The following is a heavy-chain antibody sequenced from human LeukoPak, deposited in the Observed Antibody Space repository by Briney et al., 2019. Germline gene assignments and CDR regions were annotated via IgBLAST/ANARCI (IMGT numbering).Heavy chain of an antibody. Sequence: PGGSLRLSCAASGFSVSGKYLTWVRQAPGKGLEWVSLIYANGNTDYADSVKGRFTISRDIPKNTIYLQMNSLRADDTAVYYCVSYEQKLSDWYFDLWGRGTLVTVSS. V-gene: IGHV3-53*01. CDR3: VSYEQKLSDWYFDL. D-gene: IGHD3-16*01. CDR2: IYANGNT. J-gene: IGHJ2*01. CDR1: GFSVSGKY.